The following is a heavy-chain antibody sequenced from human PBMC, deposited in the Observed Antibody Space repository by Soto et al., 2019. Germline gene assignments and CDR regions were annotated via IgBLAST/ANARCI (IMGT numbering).Heavy chain of an antibody. Sequence: GGSLRLSCAGSGFTFSNYAMSWVRQAPGKGLEWVSGINWHSNAMGYADSVKGRFTISRDNAKNSLYLQMHSLRAEDTAFYYCAKDFRRGSSIYGLDVWGQGTTVTVSS. D-gene: IGHD3-3*01. CDR1: GFTFSNYA. V-gene: IGHV3-9*01. CDR2: INWHSNAM. J-gene: IGHJ6*02. CDR3: AKDFRRGSSIYGLDV.